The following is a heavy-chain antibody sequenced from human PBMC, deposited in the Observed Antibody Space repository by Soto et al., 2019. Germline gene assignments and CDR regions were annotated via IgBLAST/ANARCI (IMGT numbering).Heavy chain of an antibody. Sequence: SVTLSFTASGGTFSSYAISWVRQAPGQGLGWMGGIIPIFGTANYAQKFQGRVTITADESTSTAYMELSSLRSEDAAVYYCARASGLAAATYYYYGMDVWGQGTTVTVSS. CDR1: GGTFSSYA. D-gene: IGHD6-13*01. CDR2: IIPIFGTA. V-gene: IGHV1-69*13. J-gene: IGHJ6*02. CDR3: ARASGLAAATYYYYGMDV.